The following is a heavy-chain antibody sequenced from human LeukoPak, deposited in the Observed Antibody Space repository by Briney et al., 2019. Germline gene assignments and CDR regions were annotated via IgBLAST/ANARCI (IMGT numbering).Heavy chain of an antibody. CDR3: ASAGLRSYDY. Sequence: PSETLSLTCTVSGGSISSGGYYWSWIRQPPGKGLEWIGYIYHSGSTYYNPSLKSRVTISVDRSKNQFSLKLSSVTAADTAVYYCASAGLRSYDYWGQGTLVTVSS. V-gene: IGHV4-30-2*01. J-gene: IGHJ4*02. CDR1: GGSISSGGYY. D-gene: IGHD2/OR15-2a*01. CDR2: IYHSGST.